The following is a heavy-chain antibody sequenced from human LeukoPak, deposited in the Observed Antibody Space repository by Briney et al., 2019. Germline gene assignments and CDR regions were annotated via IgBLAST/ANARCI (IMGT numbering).Heavy chain of an antibody. Sequence: PGGSLRLSCAASGFTFSSYSMNWVRQAPGKGLEWVSSISSSSSYIYYADSVKGRFIISRDNAKNSLYLQMNSLRAEDTAVYYCASQKRGVGAAPFDYWGQGTLVTVSS. V-gene: IGHV3-21*01. J-gene: IGHJ4*02. D-gene: IGHD1-26*01. CDR2: ISSSSSYI. CDR1: GFTFSSYS. CDR3: ASQKRGVGAAPFDY.